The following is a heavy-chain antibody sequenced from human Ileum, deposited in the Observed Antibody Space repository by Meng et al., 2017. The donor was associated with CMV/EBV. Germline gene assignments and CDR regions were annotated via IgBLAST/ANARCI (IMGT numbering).Heavy chain of an antibody. J-gene: IGHJ6*02. V-gene: IGHV3-48*03. CDR1: GFSLSTYE. Sequence: LSLTCAVSGFSLSTYEIIWVRQAPGKGLEWVSYMSTSGYAIHYADSVMGRFTISRDNAKSSMYLQMNSLRAEDTAIYYCARRLPYYGMDVWGQGTTVTVSS. CDR3: ARRLPYYGMDV. CDR2: MSTSGYAI.